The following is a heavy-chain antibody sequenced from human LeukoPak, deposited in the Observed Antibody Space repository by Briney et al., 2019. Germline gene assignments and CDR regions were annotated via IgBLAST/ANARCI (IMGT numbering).Heavy chain of an antibody. J-gene: IGHJ4*02. CDR3: ARDRHYYGSGSYHTLGY. CDR1: GVTFSSYW. Sequence: PGGSLRLSCAASGVTFSSYWMSWFRQAPAKGLQGVANIEQYGREKDYVDSVKGRFTISRDNAKNSLYLQMNGLRAEDTGVYYCARDRHYYGSGSYHTLGYWGQGTLVTVSS. D-gene: IGHD3-10*01. CDR2: IEQYGREK. V-gene: IGHV3-7*04.